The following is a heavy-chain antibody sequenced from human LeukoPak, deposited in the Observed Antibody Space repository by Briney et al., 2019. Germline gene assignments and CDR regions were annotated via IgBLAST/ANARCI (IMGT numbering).Heavy chain of an antibody. Sequence: GGSLRLSCAASGFTFSSYAMKWVRQAPGKGREWVSGISGSGGSAYYADSVKGRFTMSRDNSKNTVYLQMNSLRSEDTAVYYCAKGKYSSGAGVFDYWGQGTLVTVSS. J-gene: IGHJ4*02. CDR2: ISGSGGSA. CDR3: AKGKYSSGAGVFDY. D-gene: IGHD6-19*01. V-gene: IGHV3-23*01. CDR1: GFTFSSYA.